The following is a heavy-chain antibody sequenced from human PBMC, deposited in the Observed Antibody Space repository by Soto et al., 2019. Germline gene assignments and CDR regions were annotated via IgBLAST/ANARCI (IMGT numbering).Heavy chain of an antibody. CDR1: GYTFTSYY. CDR3: ARDSAMVRGVDYYFDY. D-gene: IGHD3-10*01. J-gene: IGHJ4*02. Sequence: GASVKVSCKASGYTFTSYYMHWVRQAPGQGLEWMGIINPSGGSTSYAQKFQGRVAMTRDTSTSTVYMELSSLRSEDTAVYYCARDSAMVRGVDYYFDYWGQGTLVTVSS. CDR2: INPSGGST. V-gene: IGHV1-46*01.